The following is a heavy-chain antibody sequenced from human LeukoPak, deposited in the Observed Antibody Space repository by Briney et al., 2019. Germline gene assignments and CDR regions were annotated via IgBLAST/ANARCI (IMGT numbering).Heavy chain of an antibody. D-gene: IGHD4-17*01. V-gene: IGHV1-18*01. CDR3: ARDAGLYGYYAIKDY. CDR2: ISAYNGNT. J-gene: IGHJ4*02. CDR1: GYTFTSYG. Sequence: ASVKVSCKASGYTFTSYGISWVRQAPGQGLEWMGWISAYNGNTNYAQKLQGRVTMTTDTSTSTAYMELRSLRSDDTAVYYCARDAGLYGYYAIKDYWGQGTLVTVSS.